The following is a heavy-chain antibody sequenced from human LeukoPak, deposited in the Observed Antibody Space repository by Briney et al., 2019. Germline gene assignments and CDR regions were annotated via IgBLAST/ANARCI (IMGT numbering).Heavy chain of an antibody. D-gene: IGHD2-15*01. CDR1: GFTFSTYA. CDR2: ISTTGANT. J-gene: IGHJ4*02. V-gene: IGHV3-23*01. Sequence: GGPLRLSCAASGFTFSTYAMSWVRQAPGKGLEWVSTISTTGANTYYADSVQGRFTISRDNSKNTQFLQMNSLRGEDTAVYYCLGYCSGGSCYSGAHWGQGTLVTVSS. CDR3: LGYCSGGSCYSGAH.